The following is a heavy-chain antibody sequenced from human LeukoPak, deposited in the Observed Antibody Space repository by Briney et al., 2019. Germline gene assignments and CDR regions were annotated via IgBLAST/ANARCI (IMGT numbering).Heavy chain of an antibody. CDR1: GYTFTGYH. CDR3: ARDYCSSTSCLFDY. V-gene: IGHV1-2*06. CDR2: INPNSGDT. D-gene: IGHD2-2*01. J-gene: IGHJ4*02. Sequence: ASVKVSCRASGYTFTGYHMHWVRQAPGQGLEWMGRINPNSGDTNYAQKFQGRVTMTRDTSISTAYMELSRLRSDDTAVYYCARDYCSSTSCLFDYWGQGTLVTVSS.